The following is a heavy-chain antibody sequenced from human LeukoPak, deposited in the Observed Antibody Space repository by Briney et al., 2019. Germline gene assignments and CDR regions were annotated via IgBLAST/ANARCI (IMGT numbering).Heavy chain of an antibody. D-gene: IGHD5-24*01. CDR3: ARVYVEMAIIPYYYYGMDV. J-gene: IGHJ6*02. CDR2: IYSGGST. V-gene: IGHV3-53*01. CDR1: GFTVSSNY. Sequence: GGSLRLSCAASGFTVSSNYMSWVRQAPGKGLEWVSVIYSGGSTYYADSVKGRFTISRDNSKNTLYLQMNSLRAEDTAVYYCARVYVEMAIIPYYYYGMDVWGQGTTVTVSS.